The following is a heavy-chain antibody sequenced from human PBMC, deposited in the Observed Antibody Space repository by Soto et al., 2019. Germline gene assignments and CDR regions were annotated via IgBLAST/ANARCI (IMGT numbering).Heavy chain of an antibody. Sequence: GASVKVSCKASGYTFTSYDINWVRQATGQGLEWMGRMNPNSGNTGYAQKFQGRVTMTRNTSISTAYMELSSLRSEDTAVYYCARGVRVKQLVLGYYYYMDVWGKGTTVTVSS. J-gene: IGHJ6*03. CDR2: MNPNSGNT. CDR3: ARGVRVKQLVLGYYYYMDV. V-gene: IGHV1-8*01. CDR1: GYTFTSYD. D-gene: IGHD6-13*01.